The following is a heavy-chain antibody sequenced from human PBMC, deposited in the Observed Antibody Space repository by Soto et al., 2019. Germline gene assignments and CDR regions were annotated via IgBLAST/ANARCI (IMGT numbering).Heavy chain of an antibody. J-gene: IGHJ6*02. CDR3: AEELLVGYAILLFDGMDV. Sequence: QVQLVESGGGVVQPGRSLRLSCAASGFTFSSYGMHWVRQAPGKGLEWVAVISYDGSNKYYADSVKGRFTISRDNSKNSRYLQMNSRRAEDAAVYYCAEELLVGYAILLFDGMDVWGQGTTVSVSS. D-gene: IGHD2-8*02. V-gene: IGHV3-30*18. CDR2: ISYDGSNK. CDR1: GFTFSSYG.